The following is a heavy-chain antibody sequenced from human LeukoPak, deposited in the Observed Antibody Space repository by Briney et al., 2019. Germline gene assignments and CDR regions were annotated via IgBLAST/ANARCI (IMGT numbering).Heavy chain of an antibody. CDR3: AGGWRSSENWFDP. Sequence: ASVKVSCKASGYTFTSCDINWVRQATGQGLEWMGWMNPNSGNTGYAQKFQGRVTMTRNTSISTAYMELSSLRSEDTAVYYCAGGWRSSENWFDPWGQGTLVTVSS. D-gene: IGHD6-6*01. J-gene: IGHJ5*02. CDR2: MNPNSGNT. V-gene: IGHV1-8*01. CDR1: GYTFTSCD.